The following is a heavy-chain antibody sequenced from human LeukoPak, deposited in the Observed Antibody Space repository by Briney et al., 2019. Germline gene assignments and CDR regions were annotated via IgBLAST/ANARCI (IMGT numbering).Heavy chain of an antibody. D-gene: IGHD5-24*01. Sequence: SQTLSLTCTVSGGSIRSGSYYRSWIRQPAGKGLEWIGRVYTSGSTNYNPSLKSRVTISVDTSKNHFSLNLSSVTAADTAVYYCARSLEGEGYNADYFDYWGQGTLVTVSS. V-gene: IGHV4-61*02. CDR1: GGSIRSGSYY. J-gene: IGHJ4*02. CDR2: VYTSGST. CDR3: ARSLEGEGYNADYFDY.